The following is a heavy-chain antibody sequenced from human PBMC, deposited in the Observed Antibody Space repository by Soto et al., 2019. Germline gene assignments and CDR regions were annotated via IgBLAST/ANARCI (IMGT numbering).Heavy chain of an antibody. CDR1: GGSFSGYY. CDR3: ASSLRFLERFFDY. CDR2: INHSGST. J-gene: IGHJ4*01. D-gene: IGHD3-3*01. V-gene: IGHV4-34*01. Sequence: QVHLQQWGARVLKPSETLSLTCAVDGGSFSGYYWSWIRQPPGKGLEWIGEINHSGSTNYNPSLKSRITISLDMSKNQFSLKLSSVTAADAAVYYCASSLRFLERFFDYWGHGTLVTVSS.